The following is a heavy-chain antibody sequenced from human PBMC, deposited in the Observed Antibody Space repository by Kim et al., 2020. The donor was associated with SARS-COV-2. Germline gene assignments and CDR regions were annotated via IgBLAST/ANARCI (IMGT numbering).Heavy chain of an antibody. J-gene: IGHJ3*02. CDR3: ARSTRFWSGSHDAFDI. V-gene: IGHV4-31*03. CDR2: IYYSGST. CDR1: GGSISSGGYY. D-gene: IGHD3-3*01. Sequence: SETLSLTCTVSGGSISSGGYYWSWIRQHPGKGLEWIGYIYYSGSTYYNPSLKSRVTISVDTSKNQFSLKLSSVTAADTAVYYCARSTRFWSGSHDAFDIWGQGTMVTVSS.